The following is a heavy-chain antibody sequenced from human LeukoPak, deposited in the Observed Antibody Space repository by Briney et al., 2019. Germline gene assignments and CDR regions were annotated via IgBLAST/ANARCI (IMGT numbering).Heavy chain of an antibody. CDR3: AKDGSGNWWDRDYYMDV. J-gene: IGHJ6*03. V-gene: IGHV3-30*02. CDR2: IRYDGSNK. Sequence: PGGXXRLXCAASGFTFSSYGMHWVRQAPGKXLXGVAFIRYDGSNKYYADSVKGRFTISRDNSKNTLYLQMNSLRAEDTAVYYCAKDGSGNWWDRDYYMDVWGKGTAVTVSS. CDR1: GFTFSSYG. D-gene: IGHD6-25*01.